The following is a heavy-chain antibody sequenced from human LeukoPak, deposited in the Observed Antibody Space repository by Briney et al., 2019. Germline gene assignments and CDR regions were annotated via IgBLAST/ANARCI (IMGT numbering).Heavy chain of an antibody. CDR2: IRYDGSNK. Sequence: PGGSLRLSCAASGFTFSSYGMHWVRQAPGKGLEWVAFIRYDGSNKYYADSVKGRFTISRDNSKNTLYLQMNSLRAEDTAVYYCAKEPYSSGWYGPGDAFDIWGQGTMVTVSS. J-gene: IGHJ3*02. D-gene: IGHD6-19*01. V-gene: IGHV3-30*02. CDR3: AKEPYSSGWYGPGDAFDI. CDR1: GFTFSSYG.